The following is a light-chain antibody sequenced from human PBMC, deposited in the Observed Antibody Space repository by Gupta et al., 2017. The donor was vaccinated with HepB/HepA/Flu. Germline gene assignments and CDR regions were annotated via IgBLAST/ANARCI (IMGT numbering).Light chain of an antibody. J-gene: IGKJ1*01. CDR3: QQYYSSLWT. Sequence: DIVMTQSPDSLAVSLGERATIDCKSSQNLLYSSNNKNYLAWYQQKPGQPPRLLIYWASTRESGVPDRFRDSGSGTDFTLTISSLQAEDVAVYYCQQYYSSLWTFGRGTKVEIK. CDR1: QNLLYSSNNKNY. CDR2: WAS. V-gene: IGKV4-1*01.